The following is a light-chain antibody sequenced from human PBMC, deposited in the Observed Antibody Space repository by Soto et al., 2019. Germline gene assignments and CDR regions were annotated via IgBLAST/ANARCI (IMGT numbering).Light chain of an antibody. CDR3: QQYGSSST. J-gene: IGKJ5*01. CDR2: GAS. Sequence: EIVLTQSPGTLSLSPGERATLSCRASQSVSSRFLAWYQQKPGQAPRLLMYGASNRATGIPDRFSGSGSGTDFTLTISRLEPDDFAVYYCQQYGSSSTFGQGTRLEIK. V-gene: IGKV3-20*01. CDR1: QSVSSRF.